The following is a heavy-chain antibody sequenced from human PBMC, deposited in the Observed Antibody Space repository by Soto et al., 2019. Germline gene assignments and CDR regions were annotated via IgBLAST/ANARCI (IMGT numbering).Heavy chain of an antibody. CDR3: GRGGVGATRARFEFDY. CDR1: GGSISSYY. J-gene: IGHJ4*02. D-gene: IGHD1-26*01. V-gene: IGHV4-59*01. CDR2: IYYSGST. Sequence: SETLSLTCTVSGGSISSYYWSWIRQPPGKGLEWIGYIYYSGSTNYNPSLKSRVTISVDTSKNQFSLKLSFVTAADTAVYYCGRGGVGATRARFEFDYWGQGTLVTVSS.